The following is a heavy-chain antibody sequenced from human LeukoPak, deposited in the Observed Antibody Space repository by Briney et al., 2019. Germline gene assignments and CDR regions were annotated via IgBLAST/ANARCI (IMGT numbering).Heavy chain of an antibody. CDR2: IYHSGST. CDR3: ARDEDGLGAFDI. V-gene: IGHV4-30-2*01. CDR1: GGSISSGGYY. D-gene: IGHD2-15*01. Sequence: SQTLSLTCTVSGGSISSGGYYWSWIRQPPGKGLEWIGYIYHSGSTYYNPSLKSRVTISVDRSKNQFSLKLSSVTAADTAVYYCARDEDGLGAFDIWGQGTMVTVSS. J-gene: IGHJ3*02.